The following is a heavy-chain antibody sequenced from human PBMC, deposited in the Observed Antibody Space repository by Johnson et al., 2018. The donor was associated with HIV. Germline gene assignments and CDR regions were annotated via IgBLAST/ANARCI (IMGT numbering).Heavy chain of an antibody. CDR2: ISYDGSNN. CDR1: GFTFSSYA. J-gene: IGHJ3*02. V-gene: IGHV3-30*04. Sequence: QVQLVESGGGVVQPGRSLRLSCAASGFTFSSYAMHWVRQAPGKGLEWVAVISYDGSNNYYADSVKSRFTISRDNSKNTLYLQMNSLRAEDTAVYYCAKDRWLGDAFDIWGQGTMVTVSS. CDR3: AKDRWLGDAFDI. D-gene: IGHD6-19*01.